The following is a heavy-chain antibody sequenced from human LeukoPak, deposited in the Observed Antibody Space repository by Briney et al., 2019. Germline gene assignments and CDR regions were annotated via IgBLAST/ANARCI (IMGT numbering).Heavy chain of an antibody. CDR1: GFTFDDYA. V-gene: IGHV3-9*03. D-gene: IGHD6-13*01. CDR2: ISWNSGSI. J-gene: IGHJ3*02. Sequence: GGSLRLSCAASGFTFDDYAMHWVRQAPGKGLEWVSGISWNSGSIGYADSVKGRFTISRDNAKNSLYLQMNSLRAEDMALYYCAKDLRSWYGDAFDIWGQGTMVTVSS. CDR3: AKDLRSWYGDAFDI.